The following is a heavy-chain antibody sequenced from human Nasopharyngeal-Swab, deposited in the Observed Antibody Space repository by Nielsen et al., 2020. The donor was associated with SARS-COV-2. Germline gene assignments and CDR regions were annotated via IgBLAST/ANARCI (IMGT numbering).Heavy chain of an antibody. D-gene: IGHD2-2*01. J-gene: IGHJ6*02. Sequence: WVRQAPGQGLEWMGGIIPTFGTANYAQKFQGRVTITADKSTSTAYMELSSLRSEDMAVYYCASPYCSSTSCRLSYYYGMDVWGQGTTVTVSS. V-gene: IGHV1-69*06. CDR2: IIPTFGTA. CDR3: ASPYCSSTSCRLSYYYGMDV.